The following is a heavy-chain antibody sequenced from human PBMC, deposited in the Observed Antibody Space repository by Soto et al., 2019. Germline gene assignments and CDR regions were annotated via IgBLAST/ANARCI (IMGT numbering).Heavy chain of an antibody. J-gene: IGHJ5*02. CDR2: FDPEDGET. CDR3: ATKTYSSSYRPDWFDP. Sequence: ASVNVSCKVSGYTLTELSMHWVRQAPGKGLEWMGGFDPEDGETIYAQKFQGRVTMTEDTSTDTAYMELSSLRSEDTAVYYCATKTYSSSYRPDWFDPWGQGTLVTVSS. D-gene: IGHD6-6*01. CDR1: GYTLTELS. V-gene: IGHV1-24*01.